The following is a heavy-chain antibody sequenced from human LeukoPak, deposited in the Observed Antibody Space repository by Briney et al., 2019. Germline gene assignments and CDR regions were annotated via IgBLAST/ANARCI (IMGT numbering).Heavy chain of an antibody. V-gene: IGHV1-2*02. CDR1: GYTFTRHY. Sequence: ASVKVSCKASGYTFTRHYFHWVRQAPGQGLEWMGWINPDSGDTNFAQKFQGRVTMTRATSISTVYMELTSLRSDDTALYYCMRGGGNSWFDYWGQGTLVSVSS. D-gene: IGHD6-13*01. CDR2: INPDSGDT. CDR3: MRGGGNSWFDY. J-gene: IGHJ4*02.